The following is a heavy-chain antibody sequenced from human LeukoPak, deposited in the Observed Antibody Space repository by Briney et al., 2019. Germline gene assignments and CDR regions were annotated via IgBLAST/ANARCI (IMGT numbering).Heavy chain of an antibody. CDR1: GFHFGSYA. V-gene: IGHV3-23*01. J-gene: IGHJ4*02. CDR3: VKLAGDLIIADTRRHDD. D-gene: IGHD7-27*01. Sequence: GGSPRLSCAASGFHFGSYAMSWVRQSPGKGLEWVSAISGIGSGGSTHYAASVKGRVTISRVNSDNILYLQMNSLRAEDTAVYYCVKLAGDLIIADTRRHDDWGQGTLVTVSS. CDR2: ISGIGSGGST.